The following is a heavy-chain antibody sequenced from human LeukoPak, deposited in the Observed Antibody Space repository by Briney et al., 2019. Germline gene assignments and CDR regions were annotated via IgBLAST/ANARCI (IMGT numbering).Heavy chain of an antibody. V-gene: IGHV4-39*01. Sequence: SETLSLTCTVSGGSISSSSYYWGWIRQPPGKGLEWIGSIYYSGSTYYNPSLKSRVTISVDTSKNQFSLKLSSVTAADTAVYYCARNEGSEYGMDVWDQGTTVTVSS. J-gene: IGHJ6*02. CDR1: GGSISSSSYY. CDR3: ARNEGSEYGMDV. CDR2: IYYSGST. D-gene: IGHD3-10*01.